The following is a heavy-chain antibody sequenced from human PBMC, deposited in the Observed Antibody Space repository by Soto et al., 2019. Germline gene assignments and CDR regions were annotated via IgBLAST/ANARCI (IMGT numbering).Heavy chain of an antibody. CDR1: GFSFTNYW. J-gene: IGHJ5*02. CDR3: ARIESIARNWFDP. Sequence: GESLKISCKGSGFSFTNYWISWVRQMPGKGLEWMGNIDPVDSYANYSPSFQGHVTFSVDTSISTAYLQWSSLKASDTAMYFCARIESIARNWFDPWGQGTLVTVSS. CDR2: IDPVDSYA. D-gene: IGHD6-13*01. V-gene: IGHV5-10-1*01.